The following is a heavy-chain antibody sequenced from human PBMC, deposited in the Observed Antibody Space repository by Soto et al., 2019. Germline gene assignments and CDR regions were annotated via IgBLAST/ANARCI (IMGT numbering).Heavy chain of an antibody. Sequence: GGSLRLSCAASGFTFSSYGMHWVRQAPGKGLEWVAVISYDGSNKYYADSVKGRFTISRDNSKNTLYLQMNSLRAEDTAVYYCANNLPYYDFWSGYYRVTDYYYGMDVWGQGTTVTVSS. D-gene: IGHD3-3*01. J-gene: IGHJ6*02. V-gene: IGHV3-30*18. CDR2: ISYDGSNK. CDR3: ANNLPYYDFWSGYYRVTDYYYGMDV. CDR1: GFTFSSYG.